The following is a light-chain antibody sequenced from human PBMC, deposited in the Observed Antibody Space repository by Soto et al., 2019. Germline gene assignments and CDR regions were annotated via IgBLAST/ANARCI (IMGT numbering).Light chain of an antibody. Sequence: SYELTQPPSVSEAPGQTARITCGGNNIGGKSVHWYQQKPGQAPVLVVYEDMERPSGIPERFSGSNSGNTATLTISRVEAGDEADYYCQVWDSSGDLGVFGGGTKVTVL. V-gene: IGLV3-21*02. CDR3: QVWDSSGDLGV. CDR2: EDM. CDR1: NIGGKS. J-gene: IGLJ3*02.